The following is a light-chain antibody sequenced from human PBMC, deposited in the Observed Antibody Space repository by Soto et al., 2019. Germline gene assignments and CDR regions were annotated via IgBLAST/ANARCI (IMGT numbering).Light chain of an antibody. CDR2: AAS. Sequence: IQMTQSPSSVSASVGDRVTMTCRASQSISRYLNWYQHKPGKAPKLLINAASSLERGVPSRFSGGGSGTDFTLNISSLQPDDFATYYCQQNYRATPWTFGQGTKVDIK. CDR3: QQNYRATPWT. V-gene: IGKV1-39*01. CDR1: QSISRY. J-gene: IGKJ1*01.